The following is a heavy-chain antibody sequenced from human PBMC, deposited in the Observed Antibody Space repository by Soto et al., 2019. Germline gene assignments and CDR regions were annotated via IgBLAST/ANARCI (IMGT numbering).Heavy chain of an antibody. Sequence: GGSLRLSCAASGFTFSSDWVNWVRQSPGKGLEWVSRIISGGTRATYADFVKGRFTITRDNAKNTLYLQMHSLTADDTAVYYCARERTSKGGMDIWGQGTTVTVSS. CDR3: ARERTSKGGMDI. CDR1: GFTFSSDW. V-gene: IGHV3-74*01. J-gene: IGHJ6*02. CDR2: IISGGTRA.